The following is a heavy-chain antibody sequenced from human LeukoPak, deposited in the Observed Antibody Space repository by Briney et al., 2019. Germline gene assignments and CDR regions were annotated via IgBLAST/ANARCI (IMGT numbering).Heavy chain of an antibody. D-gene: IGHD4-17*01. CDR1: GGCISSGGYY. J-gene: IGHJ3*02. V-gene: IGHV4-31*03. Sequence: SETLSLTCTVSGGCISSGGYYWGWIRQHPGKGLEWIGYIYYSGSTYYNPSLKSRVTISVDTSKNQFSLKLSSVTAADTAVYYCARGVTAVTPHDAFDIWGQGTMVTVSS. CDR2: IYYSGST. CDR3: ARGVTAVTPHDAFDI.